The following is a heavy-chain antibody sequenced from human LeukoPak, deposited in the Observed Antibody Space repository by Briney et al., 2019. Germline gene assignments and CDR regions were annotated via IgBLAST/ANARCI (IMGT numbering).Heavy chain of an antibody. D-gene: IGHD6-13*01. Sequence: SETLSLTCSVSGGSISINSYYWDWIRQSPGKGLEWLGSLYFRGNVYYNPSLKSRVTISVDTSKNQFSLKLKSVTAADTAVYFCARQSSPFYYLDYWGQGIPVTVSS. CDR3: ARQSSPFYYLDY. CDR2: LYFRGNV. J-gene: IGHJ4*02. CDR1: GGSISINSYY. V-gene: IGHV4-39*07.